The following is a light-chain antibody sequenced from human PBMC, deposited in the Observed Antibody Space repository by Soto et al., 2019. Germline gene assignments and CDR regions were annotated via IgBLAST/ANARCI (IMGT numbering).Light chain of an antibody. CDR1: QSVSSY. Sequence: EIVLTQSPATLSFSPGETATLSCRASQSVSSYLAWYQQKPGQAPRLLTYVASNSATCIPARFSGRGSGTDFTLTISRLEPDDFAVYYCQQRSNWPITLGQRTRLEIK. J-gene: IGKJ5*01. CDR2: VAS. V-gene: IGKV3-11*01. CDR3: QQRSNWPIT.